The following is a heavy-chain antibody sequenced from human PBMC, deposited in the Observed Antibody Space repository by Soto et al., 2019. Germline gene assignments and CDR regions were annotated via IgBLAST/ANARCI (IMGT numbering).Heavy chain of an antibody. J-gene: IGHJ4*02. D-gene: IGHD3-22*01. CDR2: ISGSGGAT. Sequence: LRLSCAASGFTFSASAMSWVRQAPGKGLAWVASISGSGGATYIADSMKGRFAMSRDNSKNTLFLQMNTLRVGDTAVYYCAKSSGSSGGFCHWGQGTRVTVSS. CDR1: GFTFSASA. V-gene: IGHV3-23*01. CDR3: AKSSGSSGGFCH.